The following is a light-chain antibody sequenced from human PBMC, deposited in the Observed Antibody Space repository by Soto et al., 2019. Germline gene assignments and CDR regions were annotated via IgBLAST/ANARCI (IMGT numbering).Light chain of an antibody. CDR2: GAS. CDR3: QQYYNWPLT. J-gene: IGKJ1*01. Sequence: EVVITQSPATLSVSPGDSATLSCRASQSVSNNLAWYHQKPGQAPRVLIYGASIRATGVPARFSGSGSGTEFTLTISSXQSEDFALFYCQQYYNWPLTFGQGTKVDIK. CDR1: QSVSNN. V-gene: IGKV3-15*01.